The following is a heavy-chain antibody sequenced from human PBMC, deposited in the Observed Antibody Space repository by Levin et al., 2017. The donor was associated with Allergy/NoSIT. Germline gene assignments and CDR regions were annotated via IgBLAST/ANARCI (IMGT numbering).Heavy chain of an antibody. CDR3: ARYSSSWYRGIDAFDI. J-gene: IGHJ3*02. CDR1: GFTFSDYY. CDR2: ISSSGSTI. D-gene: IGHD6-13*01. V-gene: IGHV3-11*01. Sequence: GGSLRLSCAASGFTFSDYYMSWIRQAPGKGLEWVSYISSSGSTIYYADSVKGRFTISRDNAKNSLYLQMNSLRAEDTAVYYCARYSSSWYRGIDAFDIWGQGTMVTVSS.